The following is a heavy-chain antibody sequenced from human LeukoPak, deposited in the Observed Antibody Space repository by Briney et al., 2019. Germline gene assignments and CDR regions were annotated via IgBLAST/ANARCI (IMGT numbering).Heavy chain of an antibody. V-gene: IGHV4-4*07. Sequence: SSETLSLTCTVSGGSISSYYWSWIRQPAGKGLEWIGRIYTSGSTNYNPSLKSRVTMSVDTSKNQFSLKLSSVTAADTAVYYCARAGTKSSSWLFDYWGQGTLVTVSS. CDR3: ARAGTKSSSWLFDY. J-gene: IGHJ4*02. D-gene: IGHD6-13*01. CDR1: GGSISSYY. CDR2: IYTSGST.